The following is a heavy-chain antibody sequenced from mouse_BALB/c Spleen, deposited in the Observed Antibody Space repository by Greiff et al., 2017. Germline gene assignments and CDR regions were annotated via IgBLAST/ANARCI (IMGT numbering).Heavy chain of an antibody. CDR3: AQSTMITTTGFAY. D-gene: IGHD2-4*01. CDR2: INPSTGYT. CDR1: GYTFTSYW. Sequence: VQVVESGAELAKPGASVKMSCKASGYTFTSYWMHWVKQRPGQGLEWIGYINPSTGYTEYNQKFKDKATLTADKSSSTAYMQLSSLTSEDSAVYYCAQSTMITTTGFAYWGQGTLVTVSA. J-gene: IGHJ3*01. V-gene: IGHV1-7*01.